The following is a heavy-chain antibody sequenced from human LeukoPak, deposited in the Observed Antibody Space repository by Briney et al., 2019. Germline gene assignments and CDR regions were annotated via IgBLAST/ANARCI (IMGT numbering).Heavy chain of an antibody. CDR2: ISYDGSNK. Sequence: GGSLRLSCAASGFTFSSYAMHWVRQAPGKGLEWVAVISYDGSNKYYADSVKGRFTISRDNSKNTLYLQMNSLRAEDTAVYYCAREVYDSSGYYQVDYWGQGTLVTVSS. D-gene: IGHD3-22*01. J-gene: IGHJ4*02. CDR3: AREVYDSSGYYQVDY. CDR1: GFTFSSYA. V-gene: IGHV3-30-3*01.